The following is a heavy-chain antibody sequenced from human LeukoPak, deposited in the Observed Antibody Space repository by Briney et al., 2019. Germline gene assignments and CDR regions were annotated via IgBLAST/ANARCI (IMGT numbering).Heavy chain of an antibody. CDR3: ARDYSMTTVTTNYYYYMDV. J-gene: IGHJ6*03. V-gene: IGHV3-11*01. D-gene: IGHD4-17*01. CDR1: GFTFSSYV. Sequence: GGSLRLSCAASGFTFSSYVVSWIRQAPGKGLEWVPYISSSGSTIYYADSVKGRFTISRDNAKNSLYLQMNSLRAEDTAVYYCARDYSMTTVTTNYYYYMDVWGKGTTVTISS. CDR2: ISSSGSTI.